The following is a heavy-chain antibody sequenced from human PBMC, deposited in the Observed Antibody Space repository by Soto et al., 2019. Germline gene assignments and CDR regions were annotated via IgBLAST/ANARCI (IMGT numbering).Heavy chain of an antibody. CDR2: IGTAGDT. J-gene: IGHJ4*02. V-gene: IGHV3-13*01. CDR1: GFTLSSYD. CDR3: VRDRRPGTVTGLDC. D-gene: IGHD3-10*01. Sequence: EVQLVESGGGLVQPGGSLRLSCAASGFTLSSYDMYWVRQATGKGLEWVSAIGTAGDTHYPDSVKGRFTISRDNVKNTLVLQMNSLRAEDTAVYYCVRDRRPGTVTGLDCWGRGTLVTVSS.